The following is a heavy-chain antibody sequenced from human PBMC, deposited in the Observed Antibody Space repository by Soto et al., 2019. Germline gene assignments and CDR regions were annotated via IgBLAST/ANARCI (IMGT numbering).Heavy chain of an antibody. D-gene: IGHD3-16*01. J-gene: IGHJ6*02. CDR3: ARVPSPFDFYYAMDV. CDR1: GDSIGSGNTY. Sequence: SETLSLTCTVSGDSIGSGNTYWSWIRQAPGKGLEWIGYIFSSGTTYYNPSLKSRLTMSLDTSQNQFSLKLNSVTAADTAVYFCARVPSPFDFYYAMDVWGQGTTVTVSS. CDR2: IFSSGTT. V-gene: IGHV4-30-4*02.